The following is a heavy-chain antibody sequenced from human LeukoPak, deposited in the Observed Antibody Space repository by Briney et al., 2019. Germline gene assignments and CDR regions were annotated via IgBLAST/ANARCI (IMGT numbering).Heavy chain of an antibody. Sequence: GGSLRLSCAASEFTVSSNYMSWVRQAPGKGLEWVSVIYSGGDTYYADSVKGRFTTSRHNSKNTLYLQMNSLRAEDTAVFYCARDRAGIDAFDIWGQGTLVTVSS. J-gene: IGHJ3*02. V-gene: IGHV3-53*04. CDR2: IYSGGDT. D-gene: IGHD3-10*01. CDR3: ARDRAGIDAFDI. CDR1: EFTVSSNY.